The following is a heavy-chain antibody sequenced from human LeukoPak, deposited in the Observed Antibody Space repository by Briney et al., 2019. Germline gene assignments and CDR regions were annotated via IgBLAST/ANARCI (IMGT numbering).Heavy chain of an antibody. CDR3: VKEHVDRAFTRSFEI. J-gene: IGHJ3*02. D-gene: IGHD3-10*01. V-gene: IGHV3-23*01. CDR2: ISPDRT. Sequence: GGSLRLSCAASGFSFSTNPMSWVRQAPGKWLEWVSAISPDRTYYADSVRGRFTISRDTYKNTVDLHINSPRAEDTAIYYCVKEHVDRAFTRSFEIWGQGTVVTVSS. CDR1: GFSFSTNP.